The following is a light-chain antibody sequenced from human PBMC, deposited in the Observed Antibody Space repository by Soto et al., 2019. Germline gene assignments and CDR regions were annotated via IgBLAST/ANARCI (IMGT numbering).Light chain of an antibody. Sequence: DIQVTQSPSTLSRSVGDRVTITCRASQSIDNKLAWYQRKPGKAPKLLIYDASTLESGVPSTFDGSGFGTEFTLTISSLQPDDFATYYCLQDFNYPLTFGGGTKVDIK. CDR1: QSIDNK. J-gene: IGKJ4*01. CDR2: DAS. CDR3: LQDFNYPLT. V-gene: IGKV1-5*01.